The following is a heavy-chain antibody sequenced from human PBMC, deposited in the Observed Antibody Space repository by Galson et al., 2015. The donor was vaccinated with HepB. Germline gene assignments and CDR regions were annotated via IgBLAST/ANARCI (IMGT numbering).Heavy chain of an antibody. CDR3: ASGANSGSYSGLDY. J-gene: IGHJ4*02. Sequence: SVKVSCKASGCTFTSYGISWVRQAPGQGLEWMGWISAYNGNTNYAQKLQGRVTMTTDTSTSTAYMELRSLRSDDTAVYYCASGANSGSYSGLDYWGQGTLVTVSS. CDR1: GCTFTSYG. CDR2: ISAYNGNT. V-gene: IGHV1-18*01. D-gene: IGHD1-26*01.